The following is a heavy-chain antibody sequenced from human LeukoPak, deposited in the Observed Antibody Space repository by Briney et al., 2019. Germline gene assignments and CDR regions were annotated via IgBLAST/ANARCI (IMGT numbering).Heavy chain of an antibody. Sequence: GGSLRLSCAASGVTFSSYWMNWVREAPGKGLEWVAKIKEECSHENYVDSVKGRFTFSRDNAKNSLYLQMNSLRAEDTAVYYCASLYCSSISCGAFDIWGQGTMVTVSS. CDR3: ASLYCSSISCGAFDI. J-gene: IGHJ3*02. D-gene: IGHD2-2*01. CDR2: IKEECSHE. CDR1: GVTFSSYW. V-gene: IGHV3-7*01.